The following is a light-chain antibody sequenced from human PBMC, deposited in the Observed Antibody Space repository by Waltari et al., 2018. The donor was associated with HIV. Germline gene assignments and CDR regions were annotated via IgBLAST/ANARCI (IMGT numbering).Light chain of an antibody. CDR1: SSAGVAFES. Sequence: QSALTQPASVSGSPGQSITIPCTATSSAGVAFESVSWYQHHPGKAPRLLIYDVTKRPSGVSSRFSGSKSGSTASLTISGLQSEDEADFYCCADISGSALVFGGGTKVTVL. V-gene: IGLV2-14*03. CDR2: DVT. J-gene: IGLJ3*02. CDR3: CADISGSALV.